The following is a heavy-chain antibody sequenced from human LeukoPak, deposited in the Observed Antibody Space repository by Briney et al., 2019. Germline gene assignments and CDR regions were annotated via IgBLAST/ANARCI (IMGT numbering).Heavy chain of an antibody. CDR2: IYPSDSYT. D-gene: IGHD2-15*01. CDR3: ARHSPYCSGGSCYHRDDWFDP. J-gene: IGHJ5*02. CDR1: GYSFTSYW. Sequence: GESLKISCKGSGYSFTSYWISWVRQMPGKGLEGMGRIYPSDSYTNSRPSFQGHVTISAATSISTASLQWSSLKASDTAMYYCARHSPYCSGGSCYHRDDWFDPWGQGTLVTVSS. V-gene: IGHV5-10-1*01.